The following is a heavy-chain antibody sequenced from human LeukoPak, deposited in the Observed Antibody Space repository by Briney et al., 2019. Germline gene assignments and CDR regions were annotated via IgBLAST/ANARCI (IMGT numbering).Heavy chain of an antibody. D-gene: IGHD2-2*01. CDR2: LYSDDST. J-gene: IGHJ4*02. CDR3: AARDCSTTSCYAGLFDY. CDR1: GLIVSNKY. Sequence: GGSLRLSCAASGLIVSNKYMSRVRQAPGKGLEWVSSLYSDDSTYYADSVKGRFTISRDSSKNTVYLQMNSLGAEDTAMYFCAARDCSTTSCYAGLFDYWGQGILVTVSS. V-gene: IGHV3-53*01.